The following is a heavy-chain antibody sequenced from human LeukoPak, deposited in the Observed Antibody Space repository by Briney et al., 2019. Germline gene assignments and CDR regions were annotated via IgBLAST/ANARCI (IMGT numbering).Heavy chain of an antibody. J-gene: IGHJ4*02. D-gene: IGHD2-8*02. Sequence: ASVKVSCKASGYNFSGYYMHWVRQAPGQGLEWMGWINPNNGGTNYAQKFQGRVTMTRDTSISTAYMELCRLRSADTAVYYCARGPGGHDYWGQGTLVTVSS. CDR3: ARGPGGHDY. V-gene: IGHV1-2*02. CDR2: INPNNGGT. CDR1: GYNFSGYY.